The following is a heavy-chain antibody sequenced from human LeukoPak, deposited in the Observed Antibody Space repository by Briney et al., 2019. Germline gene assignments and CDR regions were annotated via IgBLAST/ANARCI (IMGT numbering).Heavy chain of an antibody. CDR3: ARGNSDYDFDY. Sequence: PGGSLRLSCVASGFTFTRYSMNWVRQAPGKGLEWVSSISSTSTYIYDADSVKGRFTISRDNAKNSLYLQMNSLRVEDTAVYYCARGNSDYDFDYWGQGTLVTVSS. D-gene: IGHD5-12*01. J-gene: IGHJ4*02. CDR1: GFTFTRYS. V-gene: IGHV3-21*01. CDR2: ISSTSTYI.